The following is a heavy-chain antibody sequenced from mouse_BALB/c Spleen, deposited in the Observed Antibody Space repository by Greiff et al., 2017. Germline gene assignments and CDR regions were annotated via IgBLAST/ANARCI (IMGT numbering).Heavy chain of an antibody. J-gene: IGHJ4*01. CDR3: ARNDGYYRYYYAMDY. V-gene: IGHV1-9*01. CDR1: GYTFSSYW. CDR2: ILPGSGST. Sequence: VQLHQSGAELMKPGASVKISCKATGYTFSSYWIEWVKQRPGHGLEWIGEILPGSGSTNYNEKFKGKATFTADTSSNTAYMQLSSLTSEDSAVYYCARNDGYYRYYYAMDYWGQGTSVTVSS. D-gene: IGHD2-3*01.